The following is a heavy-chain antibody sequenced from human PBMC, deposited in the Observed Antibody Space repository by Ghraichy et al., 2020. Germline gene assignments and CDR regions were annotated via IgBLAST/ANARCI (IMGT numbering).Heavy chain of an antibody. CDR3: ARDWVTLGFFHAFDI. CDR1: GYTFTSYG. V-gene: IGHV1-18*01. J-gene: IGHJ3*02. D-gene: IGHD3-3*02. CDR2: ISAYNGNT. Sequence: ASVKVSCKASGYTFTSYGISWVRQAPGQGLEWMGWISAYNGNTNYAQKLQGRVTMTTDTSTSTAYMELRSLRSDDTAVYYCARDWVTLGFFHAFDIWGQGTMVTVSS.